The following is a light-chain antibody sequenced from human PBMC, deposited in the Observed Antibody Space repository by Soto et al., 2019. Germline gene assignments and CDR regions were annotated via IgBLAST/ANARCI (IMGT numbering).Light chain of an antibody. CDR2: YMS. V-gene: IGKV3-11*01. J-gene: IGKJ1*01. CDR3: HQRQSWPRT. CDR1: QYVGSR. Sequence: EIVLTQSPATLSSSPGETATLSCRASQYVGSRLAWYQHKPGQAPRLLIYYMSKRATGIPARFSGSGSGTDFTLTISSLATDDFAIYYCHQRQSWPRTFVQGTKVEIK.